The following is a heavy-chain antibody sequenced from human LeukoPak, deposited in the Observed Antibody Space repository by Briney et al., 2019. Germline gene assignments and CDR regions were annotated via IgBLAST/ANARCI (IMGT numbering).Heavy chain of an antibody. CDR2: IYYSGST. V-gene: IGHV4-39*01. CDR3: ARWLQWGYLDY. Sequence: SETLSLTCTVSGGSISSSSYYWGWIRQPPGKGLEWIGSIYYSGSTYYNPSLKSRVTISVDTSKNQFSLKLSSVTAADTAVYYCARWLQWGYLDYWGQGTLVTVSS. CDR1: GGSISSSSYY. D-gene: IGHD5-24*01. J-gene: IGHJ4*02.